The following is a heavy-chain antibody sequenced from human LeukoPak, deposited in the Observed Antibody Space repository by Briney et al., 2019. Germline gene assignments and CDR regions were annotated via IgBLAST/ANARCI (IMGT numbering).Heavy chain of an antibody. Sequence: PGGSLRLSCVVSGFSVRTFGMSWVRQAPGKGLEWISAISVDGETTYYADSVKGRFVISRDNSKNTLYLQLSSLTAEDTAVYYCAQGYSAGWYLYWGQGSLVSVSS. CDR3: AQGYSAGWYLY. CDR2: ISVDGETT. V-gene: IGHV3-23*01. D-gene: IGHD5-12*01. CDR1: GFSVRTFG. J-gene: IGHJ4*02.